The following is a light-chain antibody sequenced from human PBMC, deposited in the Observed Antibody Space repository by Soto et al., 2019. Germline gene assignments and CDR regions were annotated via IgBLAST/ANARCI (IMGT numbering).Light chain of an antibody. CDR3: QQYNSYSGT. CDR2: KAS. J-gene: IGKJ1*01. CDR1: QTISSW. V-gene: IGKV1-5*03. Sequence: DIQMTKSPSTLSGSVGDRVTITCRASQTISSWLAWYQQKPGKAPKLLIYKASTLNSGVPSTFSGSGSGTEFTLTISSLQPDDFATYDCQQYNSYSGTFGQGAK.